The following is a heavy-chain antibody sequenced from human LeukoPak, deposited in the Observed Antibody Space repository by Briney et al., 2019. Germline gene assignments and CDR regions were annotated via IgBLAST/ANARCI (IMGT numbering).Heavy chain of an antibody. J-gene: IGHJ6*02. V-gene: IGHV3-23*01. CDR1: GFTFSSYS. CDR3: AKGDDTSGYSPYYYCGMDV. D-gene: IGHD3-22*01. CDR2: ISGSGGRT. Sequence: PGGSLRLSCAASGFTFSSYSMSWVRQAPGKGLEWVSAISGSGGRTYYADSVKGRFTISRDNSKNTLYLQMNSLRAEDTAVYYCAKGDDTSGYSPYYYCGMDVWGQGTTVTVSS.